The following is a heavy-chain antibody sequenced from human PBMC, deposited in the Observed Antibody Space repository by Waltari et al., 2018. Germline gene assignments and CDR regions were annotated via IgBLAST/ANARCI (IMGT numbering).Heavy chain of an antibody. Sequence: QVQLQQWGAGLLKPSETLSLTCAVYGGSFSGYYWSWIRKPPGKGLEWIGEINHSGSTNYNPSLKSRVTISVDTSKNQFSLKLSSVTAADTAVYYCASESGTRPYYYYGMDVWGQGTTVTVSS. J-gene: IGHJ6*02. D-gene: IGHD3-10*01. CDR3: ASESGTRPYYYYGMDV. CDR2: INHSGST. CDR1: GGSFSGYY. V-gene: IGHV4-34*01.